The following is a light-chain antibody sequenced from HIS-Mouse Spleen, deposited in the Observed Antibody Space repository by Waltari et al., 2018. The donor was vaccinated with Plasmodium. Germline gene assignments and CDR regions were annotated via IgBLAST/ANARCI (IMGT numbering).Light chain of an antibody. Sequence: SYELTQPPSVSVSPGQTARNTRSGHALPKKYAYWYQQKSGQAPVLVIYEDSKRPSGIPERFSGSSSGTMATLTISGAQVEDEADYYCYSTDSSGNHRVFGGGTKLTVL. J-gene: IGLJ3*02. CDR3: YSTDSSGNHRV. CDR2: EDS. CDR1: ALPKKY. V-gene: IGLV3-10*01.